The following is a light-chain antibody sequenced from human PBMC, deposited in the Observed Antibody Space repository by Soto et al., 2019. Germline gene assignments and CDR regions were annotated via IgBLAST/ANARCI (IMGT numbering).Light chain of an antibody. CDR3: QQYGSSPIT. Sequence: EIVLTQSPATLSSSPGERLTLSCRASQGVSSNFLDWYQQKHGQAHRXXIYGASNRAAGIPDRFSGSGSGTDFTITISRLEPDDFALYYCQQYGSSPITFGQGTRLEIK. CDR2: GAS. CDR1: QGVSSNF. V-gene: IGKV3-20*01. J-gene: IGKJ5*01.